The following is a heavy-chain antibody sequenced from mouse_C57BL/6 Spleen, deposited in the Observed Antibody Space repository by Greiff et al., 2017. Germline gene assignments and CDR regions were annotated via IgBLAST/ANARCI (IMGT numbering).Heavy chain of an antibody. Sequence: QVQLQQSGAELVKPGASVKISCKASGYAFSSYWMNWVKQRPGKGLEWIGQIYPGDGDTNYNGKFKGKATLTADKSSSTAYMQLSSLTSEDSAVYFCASITTVVPWYFDVWGTGTTVTVSS. V-gene: IGHV1-80*01. CDR1: GYAFSSYW. J-gene: IGHJ1*03. CDR3: ASITTVVPWYFDV. D-gene: IGHD1-1*01. CDR2: IYPGDGDT.